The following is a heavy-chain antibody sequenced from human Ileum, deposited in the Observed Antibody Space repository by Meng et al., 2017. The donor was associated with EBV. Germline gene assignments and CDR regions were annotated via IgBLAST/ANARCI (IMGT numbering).Heavy chain of an antibody. CDR2: IYWDDDK. D-gene: IGHD3-10*01. Sequence: HISLQESGPTPVKPTQTLTLTRTFSGFSLNTGGMAVSWLRQPPGKALEWLALIYWDDDKRYSPSLKTRLTITKDTSKNQVVLTMTNMDPVDTATYYCARRSFAAGSPDYWGQGTLVTVSS. V-gene: IGHV2-5*02. J-gene: IGHJ4*02. CDR1: GFSLNTGGMA. CDR3: ARRSFAAGSPDY.